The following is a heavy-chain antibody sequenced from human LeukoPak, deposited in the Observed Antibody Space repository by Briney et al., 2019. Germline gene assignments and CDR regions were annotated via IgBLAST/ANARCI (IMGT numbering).Heavy chain of an antibody. V-gene: IGHV1-18*01. J-gene: IGHJ5*02. Sequence: ASVKVSCKASGYTFTSYGISWVRQAPGQGLEWMGWISAYNGNTNYARKLQGRVTMTTDTSTSTAYMELRSLRSDDTAVYYCARSTVRIRRYYDSSGYSHNWFDPWGQGTLVTVSS. CDR1: GYTFTSYG. CDR2: ISAYNGNT. D-gene: IGHD3-22*01. CDR3: ARSTVRIRRYYDSSGYSHNWFDP.